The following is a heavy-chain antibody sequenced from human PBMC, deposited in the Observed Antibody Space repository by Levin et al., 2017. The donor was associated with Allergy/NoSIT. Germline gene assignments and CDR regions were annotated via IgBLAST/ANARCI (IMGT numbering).Heavy chain of an antibody. J-gene: IGHJ4*02. D-gene: IGHD3-16*01. V-gene: IGHV3-15*01. CDR3: ATDVAGRGTGEFDF. CDR2: ITSGGTI. Sequence: GGSLRLSCAASGFTFSQAWMSWVRQAPGKGLEWVGRITSGGTINYAALVEGRFTISRDDSKNTLSLQMNGLKTEDTAVYYCATDVAGRGTGEFDFWGLGTLVTVSS. CDR1: GFTFSQAW.